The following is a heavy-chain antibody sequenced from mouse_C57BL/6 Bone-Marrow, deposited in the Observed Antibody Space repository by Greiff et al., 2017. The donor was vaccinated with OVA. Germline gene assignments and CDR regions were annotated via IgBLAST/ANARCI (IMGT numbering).Heavy chain of an antibody. D-gene: IGHD1-1*01. CDR1: GFSLTSYG. CDR3: ARKIGTVALRGMDY. CDR2: IWGGGST. J-gene: IGHJ4*01. V-gene: IGHV2-2*01. Sequence: VQGVESGPGLVQPSQSLSITCTVSGFSLTSYGVHWVRQSPGKGLEWLGVIWGGGSTDYNAAFISRLSISKDNSKSQVFFKMNSLQADDTAIYYCARKIGTVALRGMDYWGQGTSVTVSS.